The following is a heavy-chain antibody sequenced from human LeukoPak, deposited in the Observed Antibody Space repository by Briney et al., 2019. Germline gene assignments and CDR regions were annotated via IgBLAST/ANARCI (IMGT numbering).Heavy chain of an antibody. Sequence: SETLSLTCAVYGGSFSGYYWSWIRQPPGKGLEWIGEINHSGSTNYNPSLKSRVTISVDTSKNQFSLKLSSVTAADTAVYYCARGRRITMVRGVRGTDGYWGQGTLVTVSS. CDR1: GGSFSGYY. V-gene: IGHV4-34*01. CDR2: INHSGST. D-gene: IGHD3-10*01. CDR3: ARGRRITMVRGVRGTDGY. J-gene: IGHJ4*02.